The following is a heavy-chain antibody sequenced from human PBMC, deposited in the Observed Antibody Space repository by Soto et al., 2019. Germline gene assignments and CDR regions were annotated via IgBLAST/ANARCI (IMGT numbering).Heavy chain of an antibody. V-gene: IGHV3-64D*08. D-gene: IGHD3-10*01. Sequence: GGSLRLSCSASGFTFSSYAMHWVRQAPGKGLEYVSAISSNGGSTYYADSVKGRFTISRDNSKNTLYLQMSSLRAEDTAVYYCVKHGSGSYLLANWFDPWGQGTLVTVSS. CDR2: ISSNGGST. J-gene: IGHJ5*02. CDR3: VKHGSGSYLLANWFDP. CDR1: GFTFSSYA.